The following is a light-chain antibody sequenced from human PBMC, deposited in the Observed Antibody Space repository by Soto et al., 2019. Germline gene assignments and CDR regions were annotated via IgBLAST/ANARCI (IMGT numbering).Light chain of an antibody. CDR3: QQYNSYSWT. CDR2: DAS. Sequence: DIQMTDSPSTLSASVGDRVTITCRASQSISSWLAWYQQKPGKAPKLLIYDASSLESGVPSRFSGSGSGTEFTLTISSLQPDDFATYYCQQYNSYSWTFGQGTKVDVK. V-gene: IGKV1-5*01. J-gene: IGKJ1*01. CDR1: QSISSW.